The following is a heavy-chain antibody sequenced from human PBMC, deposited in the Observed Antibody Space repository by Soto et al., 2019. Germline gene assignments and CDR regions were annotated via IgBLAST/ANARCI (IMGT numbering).Heavy chain of an antibody. CDR2: LYHIGST. CDR1: GYSISSGNY. J-gene: IGHJ6*02. V-gene: IGHV4-38-2*02. D-gene: IGHD1-1*01. Sequence: SETLSLTCAVSGYSISSGNYWAWIRQPPGRGLEWIGSLYHIGSTHYNTSLKSRVTISVDTSKNHFSLELSSVTPEDTAVYYCAREAHRNGGLGVYYYYGMDVWGQGTTVTVSS. CDR3: AREAHRNGGLGVYYYYGMDV.